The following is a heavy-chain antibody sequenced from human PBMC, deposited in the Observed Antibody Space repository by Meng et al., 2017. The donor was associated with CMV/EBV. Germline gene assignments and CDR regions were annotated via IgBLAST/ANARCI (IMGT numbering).Heavy chain of an antibody. V-gene: IGHV4-4*07. CDR1: GVSIRCYV. CDR3: ARGSYYRYVIDY. D-gene: IGHD2-21*01. CDR2: IYPSGST. Sequence: QVQRQASGPGLCNPSETRSLLCTVSGVSIRCYVWSWIRQPAGKGLEWIGRIYPSGSTNYNPSLKSRVTMSVDTSKNQFSLKLSSVTAADTAVYYCARGSYYRYVIDYWGQGTLVTVSS. J-gene: IGHJ4*02.